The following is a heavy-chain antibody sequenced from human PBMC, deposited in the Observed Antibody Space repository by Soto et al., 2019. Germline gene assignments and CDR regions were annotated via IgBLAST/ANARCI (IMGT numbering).Heavy chain of an antibody. CDR3: AKDLGRDIVATIDY. CDR1: GFTFSSYA. J-gene: IGHJ4*02. D-gene: IGHD5-12*01. V-gene: IGHV3-23*01. CDR2: ISGSGGST. Sequence: GGSLRLSCAASGFTFSSYAMSWVRQAPGTGLEWVSAISGSGGSTYYADSLKGRFTISRDNSKNTLYLQMNSLRAEDTAVYYCAKDLGRDIVATIDYWGQGTLVTVSS.